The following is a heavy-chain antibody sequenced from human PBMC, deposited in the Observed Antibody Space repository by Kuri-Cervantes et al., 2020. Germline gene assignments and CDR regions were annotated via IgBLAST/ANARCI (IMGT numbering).Heavy chain of an antibody. V-gene: IGHV3-30*03. CDR1: GFTFSSYG. CDR2: ISYDGSNK. CDR3: ARYHDYGGNVGPKVDH. Sequence: GGSLRLSCAASGFTFSSYGMHWVRQAPGKGLEWVAVISYDGSNKYYADSVKGRFTISRDNSKNTLYLQMNSLRAEDTAVYYCARYHDYGGNVGPKVDHWGQGTLVTVSS. J-gene: IGHJ4*02. D-gene: IGHD4-23*01.